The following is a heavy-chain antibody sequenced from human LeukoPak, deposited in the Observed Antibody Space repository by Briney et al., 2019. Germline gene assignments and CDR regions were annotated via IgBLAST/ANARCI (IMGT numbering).Heavy chain of an antibody. D-gene: IGHD3-10*01. CDR2: INQDGSES. Sequence: GGSLRLSCAASGFTFSSYWMSWVRQAPWKGLEWVANINQDGSESYYVDSVKGRFTISRDSAKNSLYLLMISLRAEDTAVYYCARLQYSFLYGSGSYGVDYWGQGTLVTVSS. CDR1: GFTFSSYW. J-gene: IGHJ4*02. V-gene: IGHV3-7*01. CDR3: ARLQYSFLYGSGSYGVDY.